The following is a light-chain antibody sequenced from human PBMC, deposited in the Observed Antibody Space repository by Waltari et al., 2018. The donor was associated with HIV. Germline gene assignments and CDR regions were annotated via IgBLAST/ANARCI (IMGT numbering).Light chain of an antibody. CDR1: QRVSSSY. CDR3: QQYGNSPYT. V-gene: IGKV3-20*01. J-gene: IGKJ2*01. Sequence: EIVLTQSPGTLSLSPGERATLSCRASQRVSSSYLAWYQQKPGQAPRLFIYGVSSRATGVPDRFSGSGSGTDFTLTISRLEPEDFAVYYCQQYGNSPYTFGQGTKLEIK. CDR2: GVS.